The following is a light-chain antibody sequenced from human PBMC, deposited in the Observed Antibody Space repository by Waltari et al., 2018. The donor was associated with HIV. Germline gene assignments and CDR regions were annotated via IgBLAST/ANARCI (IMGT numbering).Light chain of an antibody. CDR3: QQYDNLPYT. V-gene: IGKV1-33*01. Sequence: DIQMTLSPSSLSASGRDRVTITCQASQDISNYLNWYQQKPGKAPKLLIYDASNLETGVPSRFSGSGSGTDFTFTISSLQPEDIATYYCQQYDNLPYTFGQGTKLEIK. CDR1: QDISNY. CDR2: DAS. J-gene: IGKJ2*01.